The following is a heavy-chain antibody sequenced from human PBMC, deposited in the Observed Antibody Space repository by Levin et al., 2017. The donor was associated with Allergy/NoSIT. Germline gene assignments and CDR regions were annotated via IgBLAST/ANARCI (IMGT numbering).Heavy chain of an antibody. J-gene: IGHJ4*02. CDR2: INPDGSEI. CDR1: GFIFSNYW. V-gene: IGHV3-74*01. CDR3: AREIELFGTGAYF. D-gene: IGHD3/OR15-3a*01. Sequence: QTSETLSLTCAASGFIFSNYWMHWVRQVPGQGLEWVSFINPDGSEIAYAASVKGRFTISRDNAENTLYLQMNSLRADDTALYYCAREIELFGTGAYFWGQGAMVTVSS.